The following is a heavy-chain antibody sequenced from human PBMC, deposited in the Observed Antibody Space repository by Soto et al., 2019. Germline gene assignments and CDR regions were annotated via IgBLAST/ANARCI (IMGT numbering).Heavy chain of an antibody. CDR2: IYSGGSS. D-gene: IGHD3-22*01. J-gene: IGHJ4*02. CDR3: ARGGDSSGYYYASDY. CDR1: GGSISSYY. V-gene: IGHV4-4*07. Sequence: SETLSLTCTVSGGSISSYYWSWIRQPAGKGLEWIGHIYSGGSSDYSPSLKSRVTMSVDTSKNQFSLKVRSVTAADTAVYYCARGGDSSGYYYASDYWSQGTLVTVSS.